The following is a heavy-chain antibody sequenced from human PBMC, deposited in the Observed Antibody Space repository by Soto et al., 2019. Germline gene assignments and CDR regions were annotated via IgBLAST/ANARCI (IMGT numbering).Heavy chain of an antibody. Sequence: QLQLQESGSGLVKPSQTLSITCAVSGGSISSGGYSWSWIRQPPGKGLEWIGYIYHSGSTYYNPSLKSRVTISVDRSKNQFSLKLSSVTAADTAVYYCARVAYCGGDCYRGFDPWGQGTLVTVSS. J-gene: IGHJ5*02. CDR3: ARVAYCGGDCYRGFDP. CDR2: IYHSGST. V-gene: IGHV4-30-2*01. CDR1: GGSISSGGYS. D-gene: IGHD2-21*02.